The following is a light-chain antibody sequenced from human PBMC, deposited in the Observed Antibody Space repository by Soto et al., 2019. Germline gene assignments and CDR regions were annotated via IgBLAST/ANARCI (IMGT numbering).Light chain of an antibody. CDR2: SNN. Sequence: QSVLTQPPSASGTPGQRVTISCSGSSSNIGSNTVNWYQQLPGTAPKLLIYSNNQRPSGVPDRFSGSKSGTSAFLAISGLQSEDEADYHCAAWDDSLNGYVFGTGTKLTVL. J-gene: IGLJ1*01. CDR3: AAWDDSLNGYV. V-gene: IGLV1-44*01. CDR1: SSNIGSNT.